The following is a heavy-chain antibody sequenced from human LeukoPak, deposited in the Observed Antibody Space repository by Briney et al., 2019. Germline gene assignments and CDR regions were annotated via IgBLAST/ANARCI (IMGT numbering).Heavy chain of an antibody. Sequence: GGSLRLSCAAFGFTFSSHWMSWVRQAPGKGLEWVANIKQDGSEKYYVDSVKGRFTISRNNAKNSLYLQMSSLRAEDTAVYYCARVGGSNYYYYGMDVWGQGTTVTVSS. V-gene: IGHV3-7*01. J-gene: IGHJ6*02. CDR1: GFTFSSHW. D-gene: IGHD3-10*01. CDR2: IKQDGSEK. CDR3: ARVGGSNYYYYGMDV.